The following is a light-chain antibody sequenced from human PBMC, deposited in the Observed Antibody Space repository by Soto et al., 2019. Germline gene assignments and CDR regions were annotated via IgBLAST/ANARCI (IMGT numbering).Light chain of an antibody. CDR1: SSNVGAGRD. CDR3: QSYDSSLSAKV. Sequence: QSVLTQPPSVSGAPGQRVTISCTGSSSNVGAGRDVHWYRQLPGAAPKLLISGSTNRRSGVPDRFSGSESGTSASLTITGLQAEDEADYHCQSYDSSLSAKVFGGGTKLTVL. J-gene: IGLJ3*02. V-gene: IGLV1-40*01. CDR2: GST.